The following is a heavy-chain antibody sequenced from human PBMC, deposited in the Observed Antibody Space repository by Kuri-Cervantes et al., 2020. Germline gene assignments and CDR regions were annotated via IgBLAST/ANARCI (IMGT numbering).Heavy chain of an antibody. V-gene: IGHV3-21*05. CDR3: AKVNGSGSYLYWYFDL. CDR2: ISSSSSYI. Sequence: GKSLKISCAASGFTFSSYSMNWVRQAPVKGLEWVSYISSSSSYIYYADSVKGRFTISRDNAKNSLYLQMNSLRAEDTALYYCAKVNGSGSYLYWYFDLWGRGTLVTVSS. CDR1: GFTFSSYS. J-gene: IGHJ2*01. D-gene: IGHD3-10*01.